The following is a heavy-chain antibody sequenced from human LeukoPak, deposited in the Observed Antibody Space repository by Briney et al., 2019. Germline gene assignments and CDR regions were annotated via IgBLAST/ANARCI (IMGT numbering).Heavy chain of an antibody. CDR3: ARGKYSSFDN. J-gene: IGHJ4*02. CDR2: TYYRSKWSF. Sequence: SQTFSLTCDISGDSLFTNGVAWNWIRQSPSRGLEWLGRTYYRSKWSFEYGVSVKSRISINADTSKNQFSLQLSSVTPEDTAEYYCARGKYSSFDNWGQGTLVTVSS. V-gene: IGHV6-1*01. CDR1: GDSLFTNGVA. D-gene: IGHD6-13*01.